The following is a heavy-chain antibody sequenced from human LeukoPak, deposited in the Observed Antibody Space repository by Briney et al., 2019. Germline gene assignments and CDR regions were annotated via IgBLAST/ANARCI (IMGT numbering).Heavy chain of an antibody. V-gene: IGHV3-7*03. CDR1: GFTFSSYW. CDR2: INQDGRDK. Sequence: GGSLRLSCAASGFTFSSYWMSWVRQAPGKGLEWVANINQDGRDKYYVDSVKGRFTISRDNAKNSLYLQMTSLRAEDTALFYCARVGTSYGAFDMWGQGTMVTVSS. D-gene: IGHD1-26*01. CDR3: ARVGTSYGAFDM. J-gene: IGHJ3*02.